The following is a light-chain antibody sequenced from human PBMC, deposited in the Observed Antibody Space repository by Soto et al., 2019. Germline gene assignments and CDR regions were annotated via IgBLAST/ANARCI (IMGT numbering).Light chain of an antibody. J-gene: IGKJ4*01. CDR1: QSVSSS. CDR2: DAS. CDR3: QQRSNWPLT. Sequence: EIVLTQSPATLSLSPGERATISCRASQSVSSSLAWYQQKPGQAPRLPIYDASNRATGIPARFSVSGSGTAFTLTIGSLEPEDFAVYYCQQRSNWPLTFGGGTKVEMK. V-gene: IGKV3-11*01.